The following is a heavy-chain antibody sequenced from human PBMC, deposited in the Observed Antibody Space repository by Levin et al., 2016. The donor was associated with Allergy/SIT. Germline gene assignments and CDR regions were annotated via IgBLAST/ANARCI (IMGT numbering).Heavy chain of an antibody. CDR1: GFTVSSNY. J-gene: IGHJ6*02. CDR2: IYSGGST. V-gene: IGHV3-66*02. CDR3: ARIPTRPPAAGTYYYYYGMDV. Sequence: GGSLRLSCAASGFTVSSNYMSWVRQAPGKGLEWVSVIYSGGSTYYADSVKGRFTISRDNSKNTLYLQMNSLRAEDTAVYYCARIPTRPPAAGTYYYYYGMDVWGQGTTVTVSS. D-gene: IGHD6-13*01.